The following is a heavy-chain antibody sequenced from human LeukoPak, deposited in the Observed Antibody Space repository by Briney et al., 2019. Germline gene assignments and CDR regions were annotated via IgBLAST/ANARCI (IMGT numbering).Heavy chain of an antibody. CDR3: ARGLSAIVY. J-gene: IGHJ4*02. CDR1: GGAFSGYY. CDR2: INHSGST. D-gene: IGHD2-15*01. Sequence: SETRSLTSAVDGGAFSGYYWSWLRQPPGKGLEWIGEINHSGSTNYNPSLTSRVTISVDTSKNQFSLKLSSVTAADTAVYYCARGLSAIVYWGQGTLVTVSS. V-gene: IGHV4-34*01.